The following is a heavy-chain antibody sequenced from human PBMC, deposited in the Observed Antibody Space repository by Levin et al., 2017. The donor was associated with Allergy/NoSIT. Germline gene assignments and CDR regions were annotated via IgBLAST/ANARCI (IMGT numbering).Heavy chain of an antibody. Sequence: GGSLRLSCAASGFSVNKNYMSWVRQAPGKGLEWVSVIYNDGKTFYADSVKGRFTISRDISKNTLYLQMNSLRAEDTAIYYCARENTGTYLGGLDYWGQGTLVTVSS. CDR1: GFSVNKNY. J-gene: IGHJ4*02. D-gene: IGHD1-26*01. V-gene: IGHV3-53*01. CDR2: IYNDGKT. CDR3: ARENTGTYLGGLDY.